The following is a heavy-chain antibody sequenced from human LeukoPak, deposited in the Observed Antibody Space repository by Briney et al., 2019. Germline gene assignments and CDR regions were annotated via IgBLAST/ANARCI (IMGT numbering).Heavy chain of an antibody. CDR1: GYTFTSYA. CDR2: INAGNGNT. CDR3: ARHAEGTSRPPYYYYGVDV. D-gene: IGHD2-2*01. Sequence: ASVKVSCKASGYTFTSYAMHWVRQAPGQRLEWMGWINAGNGNTKYSQKFQGRVTITRDTSASTAYMELSSLRSEDTAVYYCARHAEGTSRPPYYYYGVDVWGQGTTVTVSS. V-gene: IGHV1-3*01. J-gene: IGHJ6*02.